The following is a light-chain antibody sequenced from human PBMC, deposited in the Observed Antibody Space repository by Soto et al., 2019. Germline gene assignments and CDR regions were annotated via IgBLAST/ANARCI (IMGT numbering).Light chain of an antibody. J-gene: IGLJ2*01. CDR3: SSYTSSSTLLV. CDR2: EVS. CDR1: SSGVGGYNY. Sequence: QSALTQPASVSGSPGQSITISCTGTSSGVGGYNYVSWYQQHPGKAPKLMIYEVSNRPSGVSNRFSGSKSGNTASLTISGLQAEDEADYYCSSYTSSSTLLVFGGGPKLTVL. V-gene: IGLV2-14*01.